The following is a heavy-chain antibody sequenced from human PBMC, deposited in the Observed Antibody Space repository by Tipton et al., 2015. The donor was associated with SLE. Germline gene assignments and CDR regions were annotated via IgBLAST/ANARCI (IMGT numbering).Heavy chain of an antibody. CDR2: ISYDGSNK. J-gene: IGHJ4*02. CDR3: AREEYQLLGGTIDY. D-gene: IGHD2-2*01. CDR1: GFTFTNFW. V-gene: IGHV3-30*03. Sequence: SLRLSCTDSDSGFTFTNFWMSWVRQAPGKGLEWVAVISYDGSNKYYADSVKGRFTISRDNSKNTLYLQMNSLRAEDTAAYYCAREEYQLLGGTIDYWGQGTLVTVSS.